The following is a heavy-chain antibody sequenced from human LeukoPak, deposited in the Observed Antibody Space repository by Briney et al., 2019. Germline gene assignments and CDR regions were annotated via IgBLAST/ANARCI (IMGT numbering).Heavy chain of an antibody. D-gene: IGHD3-10*01. CDR2: FDPEDGET. Sequence: GASVKVSCKVSGYTLTELSMHWVRQAPGKGLEWMGGFDPEDGETIYAQKFQGRVTMTEDTSTDTAYMELSSLRSEDTAVYYCATIYGSGRQNPFDYWGQGTLVTVSS. J-gene: IGHJ4*02. CDR3: ATIYGSGRQNPFDY. V-gene: IGHV1-24*01. CDR1: GYTLTELS.